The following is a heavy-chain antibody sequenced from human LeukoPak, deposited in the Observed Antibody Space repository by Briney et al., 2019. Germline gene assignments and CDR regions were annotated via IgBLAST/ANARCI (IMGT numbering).Heavy chain of an antibody. CDR1: GYTFTSYY. CDR3: ARDRCSSTSCYTFDY. Sequence: GASVKVSCKASGYTFTSYYMHWVRQAPGQGLERMGIINPSGGSTSYAKKFQGRVSMTRDTSTSTVYMELSSLRSEDTAVYYCARDRCSSTSCYTFDYRGQGTLVTVSS. V-gene: IGHV1-46*03. J-gene: IGHJ4*02. D-gene: IGHD2-2*02. CDR2: INPSGGST.